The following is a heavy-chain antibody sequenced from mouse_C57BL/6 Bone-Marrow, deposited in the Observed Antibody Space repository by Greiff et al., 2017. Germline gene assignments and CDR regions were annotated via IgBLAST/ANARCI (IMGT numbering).Heavy chain of an antibody. CDR1: GFTFSDYG. CDR2: ISSGSSTI. CDR3: ARGYDYEGYFDV. V-gene: IGHV5-17*01. Sequence: EVKVVESGGGLVKPGGSLKLSCAASGFTFSDYGMHWVRQAPEKGLEWVAYISSGSSTIYYADTVKGRFTISRDNAKNTLFLQMTSLRSEDTAMYYCARGYDYEGYFDVWGTGTTVTVSS. J-gene: IGHJ1*03. D-gene: IGHD2-4*01.